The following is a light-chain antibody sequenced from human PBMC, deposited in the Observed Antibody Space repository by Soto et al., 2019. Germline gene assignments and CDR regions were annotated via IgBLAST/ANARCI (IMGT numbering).Light chain of an antibody. Sequence: QPVLTQPASVSGSPGQSITISCTGTSNDVGGYDYVSWFQQHPGRAPKLLIYDVRNRLSGVSNRFSGSKSGNTASLTISGLQAEDEAAYYCSSYTGTSTHVVFGGGTKLTVL. CDR3: SSYTGTSTHVV. CDR1: SNDVGGYDY. J-gene: IGLJ2*01. CDR2: DVR. V-gene: IGLV2-14*01.